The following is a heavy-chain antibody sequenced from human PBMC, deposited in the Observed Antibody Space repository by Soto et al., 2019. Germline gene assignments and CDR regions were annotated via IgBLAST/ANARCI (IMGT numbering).Heavy chain of an antibody. CDR3: ARENSSGWYSAPDYGMDV. J-gene: IGHJ6*02. D-gene: IGHD6-19*01. CDR1: GGSISSSNW. V-gene: IGHV4-4*02. Sequence: PSETLSLTCAVSGGSISSSNWWSWVRQPPGKGLGWIGEIYHSGSTNYNPSLKSRVTISVDKSKNQFSLKLSSVTVADTAVYYCARENSSGWYSAPDYGMDVWGQGTTVTVSS. CDR2: IYHSGST.